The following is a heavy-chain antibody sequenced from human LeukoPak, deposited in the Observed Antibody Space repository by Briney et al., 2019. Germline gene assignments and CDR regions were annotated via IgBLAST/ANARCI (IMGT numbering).Heavy chain of an antibody. Sequence: PGGSLRLSCAASGFTFSSYAMTWVRQAPGKGLEWVSGISASGGSPYYADSVKGRFTISRDNAKNSLYLQMNSLRAEDTAVYYCARAFIATHAFDIWGQGTMVTVSS. V-gene: IGHV3-23*01. CDR2: ISASGGSP. J-gene: IGHJ3*02. CDR3: ARAFIATHAFDI. D-gene: IGHD6-13*01. CDR1: GFTFSSYA.